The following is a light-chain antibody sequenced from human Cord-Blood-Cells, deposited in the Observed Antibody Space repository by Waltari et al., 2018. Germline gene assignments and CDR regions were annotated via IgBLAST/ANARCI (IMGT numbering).Light chain of an antibody. Sequence: DIHITQSPSSLSASVGDRVTITCRASPSISSYLNWYQQKPGKAPKLLIYAASRLQSGVRSMFRCSGSGTDFTLTISSLQPEEFATYYCQQSYSTPWTFGQGTKVEIK. CDR2: AAS. V-gene: IGKV1-39*01. CDR1: PSISSY. CDR3: QQSYSTPWT. J-gene: IGKJ1*01.